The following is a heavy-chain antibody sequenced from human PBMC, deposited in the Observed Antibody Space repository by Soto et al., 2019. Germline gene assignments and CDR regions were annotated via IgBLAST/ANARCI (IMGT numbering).Heavy chain of an antibody. V-gene: IGHV3-21*01. CDR1: GFTFSSYS. Sequence: GGSLRLSCAASGFTFSSYSMNWVRQAPGKGLEWVSSISSSSSYIYYADSVKGRFTIARDNAKNSLYLQMSSLRAEDTAVYYCARGLGYIAAADYFDYWGQGTLVTVSS. CDR3: ARGLGYIAAADYFDY. CDR2: ISSSSSYI. D-gene: IGHD6-13*01. J-gene: IGHJ4*02.